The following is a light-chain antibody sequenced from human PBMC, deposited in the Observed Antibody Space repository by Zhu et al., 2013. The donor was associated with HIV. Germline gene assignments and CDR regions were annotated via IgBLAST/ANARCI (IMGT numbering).Light chain of an antibody. CDR1: QSISSW. J-gene: IGKJ4*01. V-gene: IGKV1-12*01. Sequence: DIQMTQSPSSLSASVGDRVTITCRASQSISSWLAWYQQKPGKAPNLLIYAASRLESGVPSRFSGSGSGTDFTLTISSLQPEDFATYYCQQADSFPLTFGGGTKVEIK. CDR3: QQADSFPLT. CDR2: AAS.